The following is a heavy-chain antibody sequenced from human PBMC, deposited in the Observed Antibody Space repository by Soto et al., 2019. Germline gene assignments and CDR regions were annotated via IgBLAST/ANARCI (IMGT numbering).Heavy chain of an antibody. Sequence: GESLKISCKASGYSFATYWIGWVRQMPGKGLEWMGIIYPGDSDTRYSPSFQGQVTISADKSISTAYLQWSGLKASDTAMYYCARSGDFWSGYSYYYYYGMDVWGQGTAVTVSS. D-gene: IGHD3-3*01. CDR1: GYSFATYW. CDR2: IYPGDSDT. V-gene: IGHV5-51*01. CDR3: ARSGDFWSGYSYYYYYGMDV. J-gene: IGHJ6*02.